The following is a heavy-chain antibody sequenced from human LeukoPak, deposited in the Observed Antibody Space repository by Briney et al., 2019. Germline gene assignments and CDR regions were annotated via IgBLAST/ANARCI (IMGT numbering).Heavy chain of an antibody. CDR1: GGSVSSGSYY. CDR2: IYYSGST. CDR3: ARGVPYDSSGYWPPPANDAFDI. Sequence: TASETLSLTCTVSGGSVSSGSYYWSWIRQPPGKGLEWIGYIYYSGSTNYNPSLKGRVTISVDTSKNQFSLKLSSVTAADTAVYYCARGVPYDSSGYWPPPANDAFDIWGQGTMVTVSS. D-gene: IGHD3-22*01. J-gene: IGHJ3*02. V-gene: IGHV4-61*01.